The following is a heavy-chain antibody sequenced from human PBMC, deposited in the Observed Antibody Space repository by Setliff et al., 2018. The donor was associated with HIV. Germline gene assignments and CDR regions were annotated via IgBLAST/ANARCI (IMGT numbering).Heavy chain of an antibody. Sequence: ASVKVSCKASGYTFSSYGISWVRQAPGQRLEWMGWISVDNGNTNYAQKFQGRVTITADKSTSTAYMELSSLRSEDTAVYYCAREGTGIFDYWGQGTLVTVSS. V-gene: IGHV1-18*01. J-gene: IGHJ4*02. CDR2: ISVDNGNT. CDR3: AREGTGIFDY. CDR1: GYTFSSYG. D-gene: IGHD1-1*01.